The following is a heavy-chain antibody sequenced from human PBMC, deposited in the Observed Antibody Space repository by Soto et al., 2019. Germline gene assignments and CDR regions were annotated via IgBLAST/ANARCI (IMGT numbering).Heavy chain of an antibody. D-gene: IGHD3-3*01. CDR3: ARHDTFLGVVTSMDG. J-gene: IGHJ6*03. Sequence: QLQLQESGPGLVKPSETLSLTCTVSGGSISSSSYYWGWIRQPPGKGLEWIGGIYYSGSTYYNPSAEGRLTISVATSKNRFSLKLSSVTAADTAVYYCARHDTFLGVVTSMDGWGKGTTVTVSS. CDR2: IYYSGST. V-gene: IGHV4-39*01. CDR1: GGSISSSSYY.